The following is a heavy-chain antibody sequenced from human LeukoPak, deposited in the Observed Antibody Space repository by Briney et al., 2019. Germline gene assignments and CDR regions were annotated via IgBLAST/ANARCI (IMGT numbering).Heavy chain of an antibody. V-gene: IGHV4-34*01. CDR3: ARLEGGEWLRYGGY. Sequence: SATLSLTCAVCGGSLRGYYWSWIRQPPGKGLEWIGEINHSGSTNYSPSLKSRVTISEETSKNQFSLKLSSVTAADTAVYYCARLEGGEWLRYGGYWGQGTLVTVSS. D-gene: IGHD5-12*01. CDR1: GGSLRGYY. J-gene: IGHJ4*02. CDR2: INHSGST.